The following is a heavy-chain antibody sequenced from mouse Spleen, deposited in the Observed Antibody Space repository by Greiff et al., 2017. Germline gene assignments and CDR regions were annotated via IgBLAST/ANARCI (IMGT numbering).Heavy chain of an antibody. Sequence: ESGPGLVKPSQSLSLTCSVTGYSITSGYYWNWIRQFPGNKLEWMGYISYDGSNNYNPSLKNRISITRDTSKNQFFLKLNSVTTEDTATYYCASYGSQAWFAYWGQGTLVTVSA. V-gene: IGHV3-6*01. CDR2: ISYDGSN. D-gene: IGHD1-1*01. CDR3: ASYGSQAWFAY. CDR1: GYSITSGYY. J-gene: IGHJ3*01.